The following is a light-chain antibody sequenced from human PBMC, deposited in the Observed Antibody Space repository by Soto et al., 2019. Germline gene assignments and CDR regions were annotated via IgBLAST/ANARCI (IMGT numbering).Light chain of an antibody. Sequence: QSALTQPPSASGSPGQSVTISCTGTSSDVGGYDYVSWYQQHPGKAPKLMIYEVSKRPSGVPDHFSGSKSGNTASLTVSGLQAEDEADYYCSSYAGSKTPFGGGTKLTVL. V-gene: IGLV2-8*01. CDR3: SSYAGSKTP. CDR1: SSDVGGYDY. J-gene: IGLJ2*01. CDR2: EVS.